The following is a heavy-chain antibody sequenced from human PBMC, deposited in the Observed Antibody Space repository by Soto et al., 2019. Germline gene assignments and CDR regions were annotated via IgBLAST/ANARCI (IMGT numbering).Heavy chain of an antibody. CDR2: IYYSGST. CDR3: ARGSYSSGWYYFDY. D-gene: IGHD6-19*01. Sequence: SETLSLTCTVSGGSISSYYWSWIGQPPGKGLEWIGYIYYSGSTNYNPSLKSRVTISVDTSKNQFSLKLSSVTAADTAVYYCARGSYSSGWYYFDYWGQGTLVTVSS. V-gene: IGHV4-59*01. CDR1: GGSISSYY. J-gene: IGHJ4*02.